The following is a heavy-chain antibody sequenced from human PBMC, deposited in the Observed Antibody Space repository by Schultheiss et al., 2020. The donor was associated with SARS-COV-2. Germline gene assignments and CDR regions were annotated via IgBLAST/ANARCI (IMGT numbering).Heavy chain of an antibody. CDR2: ISSSSSTI. V-gene: IGHV3-48*01. CDR3: ARGSLRYFDLDKGGLDFDY. J-gene: IGHJ4*02. Sequence: GGSLRLSCAASGFTVSSNYMSWVRQAPGKGLEWVSYISSSSSTIYYADSVKGRFTISRDNAKNSLYLQMNSLRAEDTAVYYCARGSLRYFDLDKGGLDFDYWGQGTLVTVSS. D-gene: IGHD3-9*01. CDR1: GFTVSSNY.